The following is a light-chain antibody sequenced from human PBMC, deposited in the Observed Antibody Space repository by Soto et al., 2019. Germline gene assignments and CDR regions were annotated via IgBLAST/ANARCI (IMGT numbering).Light chain of an antibody. V-gene: IGKV1-5*03. CDR3: QHYKESST. CDR2: EAS. CDR1: QSISSW. Sequence: DIQMTQSPSTLSASVGDRVTITCRASQSISSWLAWYQQKPGKAPKLLIYEASSSEIGVPPRFSGSGFGTDFPLTISSLQPDDFATYYWQHYKESSTFGQGTRLEIK. J-gene: IGKJ1*01.